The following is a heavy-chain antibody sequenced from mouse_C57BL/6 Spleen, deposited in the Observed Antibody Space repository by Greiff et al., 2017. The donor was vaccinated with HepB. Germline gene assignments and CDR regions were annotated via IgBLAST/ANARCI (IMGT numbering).Heavy chain of an antibody. CDR2: IYPGSGST. Sequence: QVQLQQPGAELVKPGASVKMSCKASGYTFTSYWITWVKQRPGQGLEWIGDIYPGSGSTNYNEKFKSKATLTVDTSSSTAYMQLSSLTSEDSAVYYCARFTTVVSYAMDYWGQGTSVTVSS. D-gene: IGHD1-1*01. CDR3: ARFTTVVSYAMDY. CDR1: GYTFTSYW. V-gene: IGHV1-55*01. J-gene: IGHJ4*01.